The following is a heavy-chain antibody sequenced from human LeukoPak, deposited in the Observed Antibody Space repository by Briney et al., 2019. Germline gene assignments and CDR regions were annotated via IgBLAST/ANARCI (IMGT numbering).Heavy chain of an antibody. CDR3: AREEHNSGWSPLGA. V-gene: IGHV3-9*01. CDR2: IGWNSGSV. D-gene: IGHD6-19*01. CDR1: GFNFGDYA. Sequence: GRSLRLSCAASGFNFGDYAMHWVRQPPGKGLEWLSGIGWNSGSVGYAEPVKGRFTTSRDNTKNFLYLEMSSLSPEDTAFYYCAREEHNSGWSPLGAWGQGTLVTVSS. J-gene: IGHJ5*02.